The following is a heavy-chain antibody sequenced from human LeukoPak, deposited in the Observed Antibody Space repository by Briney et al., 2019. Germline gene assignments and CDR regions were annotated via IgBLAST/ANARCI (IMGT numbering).Heavy chain of an antibody. CDR3: ARDHSDFWSGYYTDHRAFDI. Sequence: SETLSLTCTVSGGSISSYYWSWIRQPPGKGLEWIGYIYYSGSTNYNPSLKSRVTISVDTSKNQFSLKLSSVTAADTAVYYCARDHSDFWSGYYTDHRAFDIWGQGTMVTVSS. CDR1: GGSISSYY. V-gene: IGHV4-59*12. D-gene: IGHD3-3*01. J-gene: IGHJ3*02. CDR2: IYYSGST.